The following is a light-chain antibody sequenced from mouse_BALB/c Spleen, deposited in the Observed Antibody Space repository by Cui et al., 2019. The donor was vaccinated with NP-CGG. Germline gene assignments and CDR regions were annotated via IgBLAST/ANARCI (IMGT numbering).Light chain of an antibody. CDR3: ALWYSNHWV. CDR1: TGAVTTSNY. V-gene: IGLV1*01. J-gene: IGLJ1*01. CDR2: GTN. Sequence: HAVVRQASALTTSPGETVTLTCRSSTGAVTTSNYANWVQEKPDHLFTGLIGGTNNRAPGVPARFSGSLIGDKAALTITGAQTEDEAIYFCALWYSNHWVFGGGTKLTVL.